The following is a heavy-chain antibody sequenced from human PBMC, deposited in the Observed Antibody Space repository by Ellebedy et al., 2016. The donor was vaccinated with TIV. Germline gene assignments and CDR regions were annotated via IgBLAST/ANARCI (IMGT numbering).Heavy chain of an antibody. CDR1: GFAFSGYA. V-gene: IGHV3-23*01. Sequence: GESLKISXAASGFAFSGYAMSWVRQAPGKGLEWVSGISGGGSTSYADSVKGRFTISRDNSKNTLSLQMDNLRGEDTAVYYCARELCSSCGFDYWGQGTLVTVSS. J-gene: IGHJ4*02. CDR2: ISGGGST. D-gene: IGHD3-16*01. CDR3: ARELCSSCGFDY.